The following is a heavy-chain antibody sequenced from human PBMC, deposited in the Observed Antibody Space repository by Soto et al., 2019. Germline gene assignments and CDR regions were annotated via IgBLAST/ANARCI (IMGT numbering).Heavy chain of an antibody. Sequence: GGSLRLSCASSGFTFSDFYMTLVRQAPGKGLEWVANIRQDGSEINYVDSVKGRFTISRDNTKNSLYLQMNSLRAEDTAIYYCAREVVVSRGASYFGYWGPGTLVTVSS. D-gene: IGHD2-2*01. CDR1: GFTFSDFY. V-gene: IGHV3-7*04. CDR3: AREVVVSRGASYFGY. J-gene: IGHJ4*02. CDR2: IRQDGSEI.